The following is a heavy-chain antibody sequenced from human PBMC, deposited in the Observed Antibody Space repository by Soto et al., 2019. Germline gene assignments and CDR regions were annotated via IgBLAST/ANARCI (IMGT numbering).Heavy chain of an antibody. V-gene: IGHV1-69*06. J-gene: IGHJ6*02. Sequence: SVRVSCKASGGTFSSYAISWVRQAPGQGLEWMGGIIPIFGTANYAQKFQGRVTITADKSTSTAYMELSSLRSEDTAVYYCARDVAAAGSYYYYGMDVWGQGTTVTVSS. CDR2: IIPIFGTA. CDR3: ARDVAAAGSYYYYGMDV. D-gene: IGHD6-13*01. CDR1: GGTFSSYA.